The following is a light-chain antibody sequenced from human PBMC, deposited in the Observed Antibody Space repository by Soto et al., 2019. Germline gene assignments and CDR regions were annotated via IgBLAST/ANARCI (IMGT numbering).Light chain of an antibody. J-gene: IGKJ1*01. V-gene: IGKV3-15*01. CDR3: QHYNNWPRT. CDR1: QSVSSN. Sequence: EIVMTQSPATLSVSPGERATLSCRASQSVSSNLAWYQQKPGQAPMLLIYGASTRATGIPARFSGSGSGTEFTLTISGLQSEDFAVYYCQHYNNWPRTFGQGTKVEIK. CDR2: GAS.